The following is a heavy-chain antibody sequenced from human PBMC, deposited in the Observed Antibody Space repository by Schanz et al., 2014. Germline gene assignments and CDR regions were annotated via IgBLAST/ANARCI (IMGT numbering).Heavy chain of an antibody. CDR1: GFTFSTHA. V-gene: IGHV3-30*18. J-gene: IGHJ3*02. CDR2: VSSDGNND. CDR3: AKGRFGELSAFDI. Sequence: QVRLVESGGGLVQPGGSLRLSCAASGFTFSTHAMHWVRQAPGKGLEWVALVSSDGNNDYYTDSVKGRFTISRDNSKNTLYLQMNSLRAEDTAVYYCAKGRFGELSAFDIWGQGTMVTVSS. D-gene: IGHD3-10*01.